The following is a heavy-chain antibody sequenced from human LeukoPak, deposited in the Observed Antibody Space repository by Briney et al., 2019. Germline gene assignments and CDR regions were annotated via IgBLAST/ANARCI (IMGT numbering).Heavy chain of an antibody. CDR3: ARAIYCSGGSCYLGKYYYYYMDV. V-gene: IGHV4-30-4*08. Sequence: SETLSLTCTVSGGSISSGDYYWSWIRQPPGKGLEWIGYIYYSGSTYYNPSLKSRVTISEDTSKNQFSLKLSSVTAADTAVYYCARAIYCSGGSCYLGKYYYYYMDVWGKGTTVTVSS. D-gene: IGHD2-15*01. CDR1: GGSISSGDYY. CDR2: IYYSGST. J-gene: IGHJ6*03.